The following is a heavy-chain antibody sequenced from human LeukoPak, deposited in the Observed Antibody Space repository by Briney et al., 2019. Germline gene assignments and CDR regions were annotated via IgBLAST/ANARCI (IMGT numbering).Heavy chain of an antibody. D-gene: IGHD5-24*01. J-gene: IGHJ3*02. Sequence: RESLRLSCAASGLTFSIYSMNWVRQAPGKGLEWVSSIGSSSSSIYYADSVKGRFTISRDDAKNSLYLQMNSLRAEDTAVYYCAREGNGYISEAFDIWGQGTMVTVSS. CDR2: IGSSSSSI. CDR1: GLTFSIYS. V-gene: IGHV3-21*01. CDR3: AREGNGYISEAFDI.